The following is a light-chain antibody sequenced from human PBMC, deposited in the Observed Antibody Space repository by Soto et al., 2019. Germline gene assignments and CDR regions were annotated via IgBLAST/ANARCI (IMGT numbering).Light chain of an antibody. V-gene: IGLV1-40*01. Sequence: QPVLTQPPSVSGAPGQRVTISCTGSNSNIGAGYDVHWYQQLPVTAPKLLIYGNNNRPSGVPDRFSGSKSGSSASLAITGLHVDDEADYYCQSYDTSLSAWVFGGGTKLTVL. J-gene: IGLJ3*02. CDR1: NSNIGAGYD. CDR3: QSYDTSLSAWV. CDR2: GNN.